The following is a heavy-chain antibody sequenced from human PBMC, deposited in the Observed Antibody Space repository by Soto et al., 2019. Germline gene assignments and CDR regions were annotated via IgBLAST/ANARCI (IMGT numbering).Heavy chain of an antibody. Sequence: EVQLLESGGGLVQPGGSLRLSCAASGFTFSSYAMSWVRQAPGKGLEWVSAISGSGGSTYYADSVKGRFTISRDNSKNTLYLQMNSLRAEDTAVYYCAKGYMVRGVIINPHVAFDIWGQGTMVTVSS. D-gene: IGHD3-10*01. J-gene: IGHJ3*02. CDR2: ISGSGGST. CDR3: AKGYMVRGVIINPHVAFDI. CDR1: GFTFSSYA. V-gene: IGHV3-23*01.